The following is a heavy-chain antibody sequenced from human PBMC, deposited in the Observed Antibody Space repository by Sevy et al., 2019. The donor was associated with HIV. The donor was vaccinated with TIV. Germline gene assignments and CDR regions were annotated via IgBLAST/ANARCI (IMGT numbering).Heavy chain of an antibody. J-gene: IGHJ4*02. CDR2: INPNSGGT. D-gene: IGHD2-2*02. Sequence: ASVKVSCKASGYTFTGYYMHWVRQAPGQGLEWMGWINPNSGGTNYAQKFQGRVTMTRDTSISTAYMELSRLRSDDTAVYYFASYQVLYVSLVDYWGQGTLVTVSS. CDR3: ASYQVLYVSLVDY. CDR1: GYTFTGYY. V-gene: IGHV1-2*02.